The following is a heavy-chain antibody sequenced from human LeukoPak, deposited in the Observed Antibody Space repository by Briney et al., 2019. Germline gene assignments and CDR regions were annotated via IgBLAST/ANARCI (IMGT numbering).Heavy chain of an antibody. CDR3: ARGHIGMDV. J-gene: IGHJ6*04. CDR2: ISYDGSNK. CDR1: GFTFSSYA. D-gene: IGHD5-12*01. Sequence: PGGSLRLSCAASGFTFSSYAMHWVRQAPGKGLEWVAVISYDGSNKYYADSVKGRFTISRDNSKNTLYLQMNRLRAEDTAVYYCARGHIGMDVWGKGTTVTVSS. V-gene: IGHV3-30*04.